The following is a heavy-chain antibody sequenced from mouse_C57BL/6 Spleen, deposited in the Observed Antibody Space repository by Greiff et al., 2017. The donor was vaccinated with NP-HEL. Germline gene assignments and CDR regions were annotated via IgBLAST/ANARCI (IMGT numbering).Heavy chain of an antibody. CDR2: IWSGGSA. V-gene: IGHV2-2*01. J-gene: IGHJ4*01. Sequence: QVQLKESGPGLVQPSQCLSITCTVSGFSLTSYGVHWVRQSPGKGLEWLGVIWSGGSADYNEALLSRLSIIKDNSKSQDFFKMNSLQADDTAIYYCATARYSPAMDYWGQGTSVTVSS. CDR3: ATARYSPAMDY. CDR1: GFSLTSYG.